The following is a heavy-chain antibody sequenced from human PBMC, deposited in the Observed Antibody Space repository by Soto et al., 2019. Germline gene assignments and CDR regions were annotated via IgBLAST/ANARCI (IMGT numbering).Heavy chain of an antibody. CDR3: ARDLSPWIQLWLQDYYYYYGMDV. D-gene: IGHD5-18*01. J-gene: IGHJ6*02. CDR1: GFTFSSYA. V-gene: IGHV3-30-3*01. Sequence: GGSLRLSCAASGFTFSSYAMHWVRQAPGKGLEWVAVISYDGSNKYYADSVKGRFTISRDNSKNTLYLQMNSLRAEDTAVYYCARDLSPWIQLWLQDYYYYYGMDVWGQGTTVTVSS. CDR2: ISYDGSNK.